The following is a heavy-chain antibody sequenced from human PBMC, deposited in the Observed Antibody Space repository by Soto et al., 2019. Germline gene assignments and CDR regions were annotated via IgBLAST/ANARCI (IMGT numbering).Heavy chain of an antibody. CDR3: ARYFMSKSSSSSEGMDV. CDR1: GYTFSSYY. J-gene: IGHJ6*02. Sequence: ASVKVSCKASGYTFSSYYMHWVRQAPGQGLEWMGIINPSGGRTNYAQKLQSRVTMTRDTSTSTAYMELSSLRSEDTAVYYCARYFMSKSSSSSEGMDVWGQGTMVTVSS. D-gene: IGHD6-6*01. CDR2: INPSGGRT. V-gene: IGHV1-46*01.